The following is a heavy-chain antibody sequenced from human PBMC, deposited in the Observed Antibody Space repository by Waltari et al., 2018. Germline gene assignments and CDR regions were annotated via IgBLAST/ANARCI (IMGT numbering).Heavy chain of an antibody. CDR1: GYTFTGYY. V-gene: IGHV1-2*02. CDR2: INPNSGGT. J-gene: IGHJ3*02. D-gene: IGHD3-16*01. Sequence: QVQLVQSGAEVKKPGASVKVSCKASGYTFTGYYMHWVRQAPGQGLEWMGWINPNSGGTNYAQKFQGRVTMTRDTSISTAYMELCRLRSDDTAVYHCAREGSDYGESGRAFDIWGQGTMVTVSS. CDR3: AREGSDYGESGRAFDI.